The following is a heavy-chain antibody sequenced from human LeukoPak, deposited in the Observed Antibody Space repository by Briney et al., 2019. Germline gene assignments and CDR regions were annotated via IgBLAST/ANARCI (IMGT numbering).Heavy chain of an antibody. CDR2: IYYCGST. V-gene: IGHV4-59*01. J-gene: IGHJ4*02. CDR1: GGSISSYY. Sequence: SETLSLTCTVSGGSISSYYWSWIRQPPGKGLEWIGYIYYCGSTNYNPSLKSRVTISVDTSKNQFSLKLSSVTAADTAVYYCAREVVPAALDYWGQGTLVTVSS. D-gene: IGHD2-2*01. CDR3: AREVVPAALDY.